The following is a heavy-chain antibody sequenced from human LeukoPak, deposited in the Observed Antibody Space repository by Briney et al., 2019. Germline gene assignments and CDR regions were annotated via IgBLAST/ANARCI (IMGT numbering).Heavy chain of an antibody. Sequence: PGGSLRLSCVVSGFTVSNNYMSWVRQAPGKGLEWVSAFYSGGNTYYADSVKGRFTISRDTSKNILFLQMNTLRAEDTAIYYCAKDRTVGASYWYFDLWGRGTLVTVSS. J-gene: IGHJ2*01. CDR1: GFTVSNNY. V-gene: IGHV3-53*01. D-gene: IGHD1-26*01. CDR2: FYSGGNT. CDR3: AKDRTVGASYWYFDL.